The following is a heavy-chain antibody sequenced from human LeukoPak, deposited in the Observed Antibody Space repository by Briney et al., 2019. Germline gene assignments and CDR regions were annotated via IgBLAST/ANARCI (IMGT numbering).Heavy chain of an antibody. V-gene: IGHV3-11*01. CDR1: GFTFSDYY. D-gene: IGHD6-19*01. J-gene: IGHJ4*02. CDR3: AREQWLVLERESTSFDY. CDR2: ISISGTTT. Sequence: GGSLRLSCAASGFTFSDYYMTWIRQTPGKGLEWVSYISISGTTTFYVDSVKGRFTISRDNTKNSLYLQMNSLRAEDTAMYYCAREQWLVLERESTSFDYWGQGTLVTVSS.